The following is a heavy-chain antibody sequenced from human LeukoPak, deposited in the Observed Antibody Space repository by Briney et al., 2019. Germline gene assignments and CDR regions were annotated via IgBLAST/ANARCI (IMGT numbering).Heavy chain of an antibody. V-gene: IGHV4-4*07. J-gene: IGHJ3*02. D-gene: IGHD3-16*01. Sequence: PSETLSLTCNVSGGSISNYYWNWIRQPAGKGLEWIGRMYASGSTRYNPSFEGRVTMSADTSKNQVSLKLTSVIAADTAVYFCARDQSGHGGHNIDAFDIWGQGTMVTVYS. CDR1: GGSISNYY. CDR3: ARDQSGHGGHNIDAFDI. CDR2: MYASGST.